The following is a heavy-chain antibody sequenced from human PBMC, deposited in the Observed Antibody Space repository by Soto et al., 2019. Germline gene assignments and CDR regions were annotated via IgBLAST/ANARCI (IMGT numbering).Heavy chain of an antibody. J-gene: IGHJ4*02. CDR1: GFTFSSYA. CDR3: AKDRVNYYYDSSGDYYFDY. CDR2: ISGSGGST. Sequence: EVQLLESGGGLVQPGGSLRLSCAASGFTFSSYAMSWVRQAPGKGLEWVSAISGSGGSTYYADSVKGRFTISRDNSKNTLYLQMNSLRAEDTAVYYCAKDRVNYYYDSSGDYYFDYWGQGTLVTVSS. V-gene: IGHV3-23*01. D-gene: IGHD3-22*01.